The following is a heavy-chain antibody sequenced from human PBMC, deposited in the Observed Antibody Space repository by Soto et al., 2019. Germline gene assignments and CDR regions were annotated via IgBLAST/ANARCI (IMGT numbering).Heavy chain of an antibody. J-gene: IGHJ4*02. CDR3: ARHADRRQLVTAFDY. D-gene: IGHD6-6*01. V-gene: IGHV4-39*01. CDR1: GGSISSGTYY. CDR2: IFYSGST. Sequence: PSETLSLTCTVSGGSISSGTYYWGWIRQPPGEGLEWIGSIFYSGSTYYNPSLKSRVTISVDTSKNQFSLKLSPVTAADTAVYYCARHADRRQLVTAFDYWGQGTLVTVSS.